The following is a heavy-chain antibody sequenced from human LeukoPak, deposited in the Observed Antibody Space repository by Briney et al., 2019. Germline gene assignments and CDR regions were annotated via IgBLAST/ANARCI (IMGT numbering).Heavy chain of an antibody. CDR3: ARITRANYYFDY. D-gene: IGHD2-2*01. CDR1: GFTLSSYA. CDR2: ISDSGNT. J-gene: IGHJ4*02. V-gene: IGHV3-23*01. Sequence: GSLRLSCAASGFTLSSYAMSWVRQAPGKGLEWVSAISDSGNTYHADSVKGRFTISRDNAKNSPYLQMNSLRAEDAALYYCARITRANYYFDYWGQGTLVTVSS.